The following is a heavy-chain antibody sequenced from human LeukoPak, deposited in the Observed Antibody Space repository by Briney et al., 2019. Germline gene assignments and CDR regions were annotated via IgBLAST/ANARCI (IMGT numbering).Heavy chain of an antibody. D-gene: IGHD5-18*01. V-gene: IGHV4-59*01. CDR3: ASHRRSHGAEY. CDR2: VYYTGSS. Sequence: SETLSLTCTVSGGSFEHYFWSWIRQPPGKGLELLGYVYYTGSSDYSPSLKSRLTISADTAKNQFSLKLRSVTAADTAVYYCASHRRSHGAEYWGQGTLVTVSS. CDR1: GGSFEHYF. J-gene: IGHJ4*02.